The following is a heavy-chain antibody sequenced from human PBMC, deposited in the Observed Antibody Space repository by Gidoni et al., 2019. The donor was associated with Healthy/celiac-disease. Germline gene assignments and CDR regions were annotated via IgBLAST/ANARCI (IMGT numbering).Heavy chain of an antibody. V-gene: IGHV3-73*02. D-gene: IGHD2-15*01. Sequence: EVQLVESGGGLVQPGGSLQLTCAASGFTFSGSAMHWVRQASGKGLAWVGRIRSKANSYATAYAASVKGRFTISRDDSKNTAYLQMNSLKTEDTAVYYCTSSLGYCSGGSCYGDYWGQGTLVTVSS. CDR1: GFTFSGSA. J-gene: IGHJ4*02. CDR2: IRSKANSYAT. CDR3: TSSLGYCSGGSCYGDY.